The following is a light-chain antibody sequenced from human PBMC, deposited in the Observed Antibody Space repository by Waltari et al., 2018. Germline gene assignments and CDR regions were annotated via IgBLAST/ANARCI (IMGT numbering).Light chain of an antibody. CDR3: QHYVSLPVT. CDR2: DAS. V-gene: IGKV3-20*01. CDR1: QSFTRY. J-gene: IGKJ1*01. Sequence: EIVLTHPPATLSLSPGERATLSCRASQSFTRYLALYQDRPGQAPRLLIYDASTRAAGVADRFSGSGSGTDFSLTISRLEPEDFAVYYCQHYVSLPVTFGQGTRVEIK.